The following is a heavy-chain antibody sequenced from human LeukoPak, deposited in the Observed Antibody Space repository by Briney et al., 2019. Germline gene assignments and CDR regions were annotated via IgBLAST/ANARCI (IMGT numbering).Heavy chain of an antibody. CDR3: PKDWHILTGRNCFDP. D-gene: IGHD3-9*01. J-gene: IGHJ5*02. CDR1: GYTFNNYG. V-gene: IGHV1-18*01. Sequence: ASVKVSCKASGYTFNNYGISWVRQAPGQGLEGMGWVTSYNGDTNYAQKFQGRVTMSTDTSTSTAYMELRSLRFDDTAIYYCPKDWHILTGRNCFDPWGQGTLVTVSS. CDR2: VTSYNGDT.